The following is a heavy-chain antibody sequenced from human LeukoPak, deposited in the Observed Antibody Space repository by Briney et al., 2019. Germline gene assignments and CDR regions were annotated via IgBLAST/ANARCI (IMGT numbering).Heavy chain of an antibody. D-gene: IGHD6-13*01. CDR2: INHSGST. CDR1: GGSLSGYY. V-gene: IGHV4-34*01. CDR3: ARGYGRYSSSWPNDY. J-gene: IGHJ4*02. Sequence: PSETLSLTCAVYGGSLSGYYWSWIRQPPGKGLEWIGEINHSGSTNYNPSLKSRVTISVDTSKNQFSLKLSSVTAADTAVYYCARGYGRYSSSWPNDYWGQGTLVTVSS.